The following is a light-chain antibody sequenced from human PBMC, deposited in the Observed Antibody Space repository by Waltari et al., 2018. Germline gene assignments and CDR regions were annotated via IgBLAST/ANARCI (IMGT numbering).Light chain of an antibody. V-gene: IGLV2-14*03. CDR1: STDVGGNKY. CDR3: SSYTAIITGV. CDR2: DVS. Sequence: QSALTQPASVSGSPGQSITISCTGSSTDVGGNKYVPWYQQHPDKAPKLIIYDVSDRPSGVSHRFSGSKSGNTASLTISGLQAEDEADYYCSSYTAIITGVFGTGTKVTVL. J-gene: IGLJ1*01.